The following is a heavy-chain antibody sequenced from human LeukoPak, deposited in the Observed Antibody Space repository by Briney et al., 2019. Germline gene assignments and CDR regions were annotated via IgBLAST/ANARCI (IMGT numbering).Heavy chain of an antibody. V-gene: IGHV4-38-2*02. CDR1: GYSISGGYY. Sequence: SETLSLTCAVSGYSISGGYYWGWIRQPPGKGLEWIGSIYHSGSTYYNPSLKSRVAISVDTSKNQFSLKLSSVTAADTAVYYCAREVGYSYGSDFWGKGTLVTVSS. D-gene: IGHD5-18*01. CDR3: AREVGYSYGSDF. CDR2: IYHSGST. J-gene: IGHJ4*02.